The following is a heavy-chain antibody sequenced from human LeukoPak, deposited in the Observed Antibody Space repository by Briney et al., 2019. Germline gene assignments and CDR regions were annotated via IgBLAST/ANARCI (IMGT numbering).Heavy chain of an antibody. J-gene: IGHJ4*02. Sequence: SETLSLTCAVYGGSFSGYYWSWIRQPPGKGLEWIGEINHSGSTNYNPSLKSRVTMSVDTSKNQFSLKLSSVTAADTAVYYCARGASSGWLFDYWGQGTLVTVSS. V-gene: IGHV4-34*01. CDR3: ARGASSGWLFDY. CDR2: INHSGST. CDR1: GGSFSGYY. D-gene: IGHD6-19*01.